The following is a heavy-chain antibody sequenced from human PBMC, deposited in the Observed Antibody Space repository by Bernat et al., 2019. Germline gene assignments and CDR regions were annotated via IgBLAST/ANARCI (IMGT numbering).Heavy chain of an antibody. D-gene: IGHD5-18*01. Sequence: QLQLQESGPGLVKPSETLSLTCTVSGGSISSSSHYWGWIRQPPGKGLEWIGSIYYSGSTYYNPSLKSRVTISVDTSKNQFSLKLSSVTAADTAVYYCASLGDTAYRYFDLWGRGTLVTVSS. V-gene: IGHV4-39*01. CDR1: GGSISSSSHY. J-gene: IGHJ2*01. CDR2: IYYSGST. CDR3: ASLGDTAYRYFDL.